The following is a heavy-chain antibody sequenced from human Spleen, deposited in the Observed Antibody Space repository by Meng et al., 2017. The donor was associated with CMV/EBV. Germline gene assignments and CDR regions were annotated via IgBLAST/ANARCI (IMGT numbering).Heavy chain of an antibody. CDR1: FRNYA. Sequence: FRNYAMSWVRQAPGKGLEWVANIKQDGSEKYYVDSVKGRFTISRDNAKNSLYLQMNSLRAEDTAVYYCARDAYCSSTSCYTYNWFDPWGQGTLVTVSS. CDR2: IKQDGSEK. J-gene: IGHJ5*02. D-gene: IGHD2-2*01. CDR3: ARDAYCSSTSCYTYNWFDP. V-gene: IGHV3-7*01.